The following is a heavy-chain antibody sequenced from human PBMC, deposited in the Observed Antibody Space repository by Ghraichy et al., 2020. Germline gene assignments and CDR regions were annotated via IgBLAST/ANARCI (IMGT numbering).Heavy chain of an antibody. J-gene: IGHJ4*02. CDR1: GFTFSNYA. V-gene: IGHV3-23*03. CDR2: IQSNFVT. D-gene: IGHD3-3*01. Sequence: GGSLRLSCAAAGFTFSNYALSWVRQTPGKGLEWVSLIQSNFVTFYSDSVKGRFTISRDNSKETLYLQMNNLRVEDTAIYYCAKWLRSGFYVVDYWGQGTLVTVSS. CDR3: AKWLRSGFYVVDY.